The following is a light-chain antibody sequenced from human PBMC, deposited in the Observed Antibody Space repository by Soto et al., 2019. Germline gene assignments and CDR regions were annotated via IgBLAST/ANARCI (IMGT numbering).Light chain of an antibody. CDR1: QSVSSSY. CDR3: QQYGSSPYT. J-gene: IGKJ2*01. CDR2: GAS. Sequence: EIVLTHSPGTLSLSPGERATLSCRASQSVSSSYLAWYQQKPGQAPRLLIYGASSRATGIPDRFSGSGSGTDFTLTISRLEPEDFAVYYCQQYGSSPYTLGQGTKVDIK. V-gene: IGKV3-20*01.